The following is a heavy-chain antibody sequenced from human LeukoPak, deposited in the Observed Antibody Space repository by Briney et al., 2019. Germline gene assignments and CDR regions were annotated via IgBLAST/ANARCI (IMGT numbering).Heavy chain of an antibody. CDR1: GFTFSSYW. V-gene: IGHV3-7*03. J-gene: IGHJ4*02. CDR3: ASGLELDY. CDR2: IKQDGSEK. Sequence: PGGSLRLSCAASGFTFSSYWMRWVRQAPGKGLEWVTNIKQDGSEKNYVDSVKGRFTISRDNAKNSLYLQMNSLRAEDTAVYYCASGLELDYWGQGTLVTVSS.